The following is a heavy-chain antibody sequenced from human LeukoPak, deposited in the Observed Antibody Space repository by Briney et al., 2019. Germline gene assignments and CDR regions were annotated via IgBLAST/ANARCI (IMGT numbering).Heavy chain of an antibody. J-gene: IGHJ6*03. Sequence: PGGSLRLSCAASGFTFSSYAMSWVRQAPGKGLEWVSAISSSGGSTYCADSVKGRFTISRDNSKNTLYLQMNSLRAEDTAVYYCARLPAAILYYYYYYMDVWGKGTTVTVSS. V-gene: IGHV3-23*01. CDR3: ARLPAAILYYYYYYMDV. D-gene: IGHD2-2*01. CDR2: ISSSGGST. CDR1: GFTFSSYA.